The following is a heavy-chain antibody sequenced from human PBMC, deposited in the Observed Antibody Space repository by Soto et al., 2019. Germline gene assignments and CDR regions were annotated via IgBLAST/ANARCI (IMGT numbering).Heavy chain of an antibody. D-gene: IGHD2-21*02. CDR3: AKENTGCGGDCYPDYFDY. CDR1: GFTFSSYG. Sequence: GSLRLSCAASGFTFSSYGMHWVRQAPGKGLEWVAVISYDGSNKYYADSVKGRFTISRDNSKNTLYLQMNSLRAEDTAVYYCAKENTGCGGDCYPDYFDYWGQGTLVTVSS. V-gene: IGHV3-30*18. J-gene: IGHJ4*02. CDR2: ISYDGSNK.